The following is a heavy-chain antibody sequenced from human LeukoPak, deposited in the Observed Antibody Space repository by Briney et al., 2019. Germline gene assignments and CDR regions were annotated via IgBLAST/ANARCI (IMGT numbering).Heavy chain of an antibody. CDR2: ISSSSSYI. J-gene: IGHJ6*04. V-gene: IGHV3-21*01. D-gene: IGHD5-12*01. CDR1: GFTFSSYS. CDR3: ARDKRGGYSGYDYSSGMEV. Sequence: GGSLRLSCAASGFTFSSYSMNWVRQAPGKGLEWVSSISSSSSYIYYADSVKGRFTISRDNAKNSLYLQMNSLRAEDTAVYYCARDKRGGYSGYDYSSGMEVWGKGTTVTVSS.